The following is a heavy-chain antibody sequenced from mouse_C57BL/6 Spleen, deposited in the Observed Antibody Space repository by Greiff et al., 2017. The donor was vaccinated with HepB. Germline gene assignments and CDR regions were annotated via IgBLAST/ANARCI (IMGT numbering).Heavy chain of an antibody. CDR3: AREGIYYGYDEGNYYAMDY. J-gene: IGHJ4*01. V-gene: IGHV5-4*01. CDR1: GFTFSSYA. CDR2: ISDGGSYT. D-gene: IGHD2-2*01. Sequence: EVQRVESGGGLVKPGGSLKLSCAASGFTFSSYAMSWVRQTPEKRLEWVATISDGGSYTYYPDNVKGRFTISRDNAKNNLYLQMSHLKSEDTAMYYCAREGIYYGYDEGNYYAMDYWGQGTSVTVSS.